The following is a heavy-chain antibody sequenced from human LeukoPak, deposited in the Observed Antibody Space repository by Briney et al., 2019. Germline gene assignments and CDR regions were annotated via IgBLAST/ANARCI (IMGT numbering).Heavy chain of an antibody. D-gene: IGHD2-15*01. CDR3: ARGVSGGVFYYYYYMDV. Sequence: GASVKVSCKASGGTFSSYAISWVRQAPGQGLEWMGWINPNSGGTNYAQKFQGRVTMTRDTSISTAYMELSRLRSDDTAVYYCARGVSGGVFYYYYYMDVWGKGTTVTVSS. CDR1: GGTFSSYA. V-gene: IGHV1-2*02. J-gene: IGHJ6*03. CDR2: INPNSGGT.